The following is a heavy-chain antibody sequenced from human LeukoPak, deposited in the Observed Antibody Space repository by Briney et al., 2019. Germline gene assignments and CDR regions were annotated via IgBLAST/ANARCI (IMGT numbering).Heavy chain of an antibody. Sequence: GGSLRLSCAASGFTFSSYWMSWVRQAPGKGLEWVANIKQDGSEKYYVDSVKGRFTISRDNAKNSLYLQMNSLRAEDTAVYYCARGLPPRSGWVERGHDYWGQGTLVTVSS. V-gene: IGHV3-7*01. CDR1: GFTFSSYW. D-gene: IGHD3-3*01. CDR3: ARGLPPRSGWVERGHDY. J-gene: IGHJ4*02. CDR2: IKQDGSEK.